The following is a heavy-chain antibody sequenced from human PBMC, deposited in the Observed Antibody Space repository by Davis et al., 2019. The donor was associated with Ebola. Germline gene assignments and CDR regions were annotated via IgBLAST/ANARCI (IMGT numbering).Heavy chain of an antibody. V-gene: IGHV1-46*03. D-gene: IGHD2-15*01. CDR2: INPSGGST. Sequence: AASVKVSCKASGYTFTNYGITWVRQAPGQGLEWMGIINPSGGSTSYAQKFQGRVTMTRDTSTSTVYMELSSLRSEDTAVYYCAREDIVVVVAATRYYYGMDVWGQGTTVTVSS. CDR3: AREDIVVVVAATRYYYGMDV. J-gene: IGHJ6*02. CDR1: GYTFTNYG.